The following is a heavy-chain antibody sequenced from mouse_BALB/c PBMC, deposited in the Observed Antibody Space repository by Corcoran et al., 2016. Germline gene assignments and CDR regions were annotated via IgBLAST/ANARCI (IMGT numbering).Heavy chain of an antibody. CDR2: INTYTGEP. V-gene: IGHV9-1*02. CDR1: GYTFTNYG. Sequence: QIQLVQSGPELKKPGETVKISCKASGYTFTNYGMNWVKQAPGKGLKWVGWINTYTGEPTYADDIKGRFAFSLETSATTAYLQINNLKNEDMATYFCAREPYAMDYWGQGTSVTVSP. J-gene: IGHJ4*01. CDR3: AREPYAMDY.